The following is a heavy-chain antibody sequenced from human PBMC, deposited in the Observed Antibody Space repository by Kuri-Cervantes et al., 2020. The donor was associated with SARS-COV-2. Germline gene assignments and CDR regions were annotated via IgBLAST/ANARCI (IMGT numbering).Heavy chain of an antibody. CDR3: ARQGANLDY. CDR1: VGTFSHTT. D-gene: IGHD5-12*01. V-gene: IGHV4-38-2*01. Sequence: SETPSLTWYVCVGTFSHTTGSWIRQPPGKGLEWIGSIYHSGSTYYNPSLKSRVTISVDTSKNQFSLKLSSVTAADTAVYYCARQGANLDYWGQGTLVTVSS. CDR2: IYHSGST. J-gene: IGHJ4*02.